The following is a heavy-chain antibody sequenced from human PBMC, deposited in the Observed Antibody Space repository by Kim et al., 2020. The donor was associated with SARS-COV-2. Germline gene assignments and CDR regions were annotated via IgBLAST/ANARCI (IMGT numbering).Heavy chain of an antibody. CDR1: GFTFSSYG. D-gene: IGHD1-26*01. CDR2: IWYDGSNK. V-gene: IGHV3-33*01. Sequence: GGSLRLSCAASGFTFSSYGMHWVRQAPGKGLEWVAVIWYDGSNKYYADSVKGRFTISRDNSKNTLYLQMNSLRAEDTAVYYCAREIGSPGEDGMHWGQGTLVTVSS. CDR3: AREIGSPGEDGMH. J-gene: IGHJ4*02.